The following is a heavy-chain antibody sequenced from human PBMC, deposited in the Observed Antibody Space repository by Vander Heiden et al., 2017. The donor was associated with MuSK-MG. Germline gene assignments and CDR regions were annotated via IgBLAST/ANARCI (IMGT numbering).Heavy chain of an antibody. D-gene: IGHD5-18*01. CDR3: ARVGEWIQLRGAFDI. Sequence: EVQLVESGGGLVQPGGSLRLSCAASGFTFSSYWMSWVRQAPGKGLERVANIKQDGSEKYYVDSVKGRFTISRDNAKNSLYLQMNSLRAEDTAVYYCARVGEWIQLRGAFDIWGQGTMVTVSS. J-gene: IGHJ3*02. CDR2: IKQDGSEK. CDR1: GFTFSSYW. V-gene: IGHV3-7*04.